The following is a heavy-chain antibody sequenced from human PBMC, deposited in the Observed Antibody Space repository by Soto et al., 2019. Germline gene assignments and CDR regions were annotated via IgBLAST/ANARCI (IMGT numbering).Heavy chain of an antibody. CDR2: IYYSGGT. J-gene: IGHJ4*02. CDR1: GGSISSYH. CDR3: ARQHPFTYYYDRSGPDY. V-gene: IGHV4-59*08. Sequence: SETLSLTCTVSGGSISSYHWSWIRQPPGKGLEWIGYIYYSGGTNYNPSLKSRVTISVDTSKNQFSLKLSSVTAADTAVYYCARQHPFTYYYDRSGPDYWGQGTLVTVSS. D-gene: IGHD3-22*01.